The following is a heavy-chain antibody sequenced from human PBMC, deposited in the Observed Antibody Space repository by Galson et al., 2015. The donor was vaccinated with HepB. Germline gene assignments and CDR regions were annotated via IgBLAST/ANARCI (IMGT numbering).Heavy chain of an antibody. Sequence: SLRLSCAASGFTFSSYAMHWVRQAPGKGLEWVAVISYDGSNKYYADSAKGRFTISRDNSKNTLYLQMNSLRAEDTAVYYCARLYYYDSSGYYRSKDFDYWGQGTLVTVSS. CDR1: GFTFSSYA. CDR3: ARLYYYDSSGYYRSKDFDY. V-gene: IGHV3-30*04. CDR2: ISYDGSNK. D-gene: IGHD3-22*01. J-gene: IGHJ4*02.